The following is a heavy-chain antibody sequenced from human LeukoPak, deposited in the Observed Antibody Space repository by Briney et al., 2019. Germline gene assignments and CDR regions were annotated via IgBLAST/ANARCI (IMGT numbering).Heavy chain of an antibody. CDR2: INPSGGST. J-gene: IGHJ6*02. CDR3: ARDLPYGSGSYGMDV. Sequence: ASVKVSCKASGYTFTSYYMHWVRQAPGQGLEWMGIINPSGGSTSYAQKFQGRVTRTRDTSTSTVYMELSSLRSEDTAVYYCARDLPYGSGSYGMDVWGQGTTVTVSS. CDR1: GYTFTSYY. D-gene: IGHD3-10*01. V-gene: IGHV1-46*01.